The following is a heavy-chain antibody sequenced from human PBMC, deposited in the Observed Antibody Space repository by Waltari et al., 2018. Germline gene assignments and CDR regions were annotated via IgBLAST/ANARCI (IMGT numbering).Heavy chain of an antibody. D-gene: IGHD2-15*01. CDR3: ARLVVVRSAVGAYYFDY. CDR1: GGSFSDYH. CDR2: IHHSGNT. V-gene: IGHV4-34*02. J-gene: IGHJ4*02. Sequence: QLQFPQWGAGLLKPPETLSPPCDVYGGSFSDYHCSWIGQPPGKGLEWIGEIHHSGNTNYNPSLKSRVIVSIDTSKDQFSLKLTSVTAADTAVYYCARLVVVRSAVGAYYFDYWGQGTLVTVSS.